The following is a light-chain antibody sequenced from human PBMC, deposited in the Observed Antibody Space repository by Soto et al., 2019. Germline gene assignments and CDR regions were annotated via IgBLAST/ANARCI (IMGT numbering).Light chain of an antibody. CDR1: QSVSSSY. CDR2: GET. J-gene: IGKJ3*01. Sequence: EIVLTQSPGTLSLSPGERATLSCRASQSVSSSYLSWYQQKPGQAPRLLIYGETTRATGIPDRFSGSGSGTDFTFTISRLEPEDVAVYYCQQYGSSPPFTFGPGTKVDIK. CDR3: QQYGSSPPFT. V-gene: IGKV3-20*01.